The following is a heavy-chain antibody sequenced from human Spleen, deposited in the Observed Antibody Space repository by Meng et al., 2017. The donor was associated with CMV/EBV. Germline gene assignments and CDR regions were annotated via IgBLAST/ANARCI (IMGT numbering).Heavy chain of an antibody. CDR3: ARGAGYTGNNRGLY. Sequence: GESLKISCVASGVTFSTSGMNWVRQAPGKGLEWVAYISRSSSTIYYADSVRGRFTISRDNANNSVHLQMNSLRAEDTAIYYCARGAGYTGNNRGLYWGQGALVTVSS. CDR2: ISRSSSTI. J-gene: IGHJ4*02. V-gene: IGHV3-48*04. D-gene: IGHD5-12*01. CDR1: GVTFSTSG.